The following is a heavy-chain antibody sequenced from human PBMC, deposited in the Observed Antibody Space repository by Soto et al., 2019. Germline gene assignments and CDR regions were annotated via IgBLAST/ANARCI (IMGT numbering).Heavy chain of an antibody. Sequence: QVQLVQSGAEVRKPGASVTVSCRSSGDSFNDYYIHWVRQAPGQGFGWMGWINPNGGVTKYAQKFQGWVSMTRDTSIRTVHMQLNRLRSDDTAVYYCARESGGATATLDYYYFYMDVWGTGTTVTVSS. CDR1: GDSFNDYY. CDR2: INPNGGVT. CDR3: ARESGGATATLDYYYFYMDV. J-gene: IGHJ6*03. V-gene: IGHV1-2*04. D-gene: IGHD5-12*01.